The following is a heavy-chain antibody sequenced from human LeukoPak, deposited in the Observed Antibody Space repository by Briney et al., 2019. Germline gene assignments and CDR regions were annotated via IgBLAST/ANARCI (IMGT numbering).Heavy chain of an antibody. CDR3: AKEAIAVAGAGDFDY. CDR2: TNSDGSST. CDR1: GSTFSGHW. J-gene: IGHJ4*02. D-gene: IGHD6-19*01. Sequence: GGSLRLSCAVSGSTFSGHWMFWVRQAPGKGLVWVSSTNSDGSSTGYTDSVKGRFTVSRDNAKDTLYLQMNSLRAEDTAVYYCAKEAIAVAGAGDFDYWGQGTLATVSS. V-gene: IGHV3-74*01.